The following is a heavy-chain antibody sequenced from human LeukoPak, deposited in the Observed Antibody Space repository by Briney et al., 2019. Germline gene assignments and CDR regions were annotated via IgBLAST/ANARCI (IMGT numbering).Heavy chain of an antibody. J-gene: IGHJ4*02. V-gene: IGHV3-23*01. CDR2: VSNSGGST. Sequence: GSLSLSCAASGFTFGSSAMSWVRQAPGKGLEWVSDVSNSGGSTFYADSVMGRFTISRDNSRNTLYLQMNSLRAEDTAVYYCARDRPYFDYWGQGTLVTVSS. CDR3: ARDRPYFDY. CDR1: GFTFGSSA.